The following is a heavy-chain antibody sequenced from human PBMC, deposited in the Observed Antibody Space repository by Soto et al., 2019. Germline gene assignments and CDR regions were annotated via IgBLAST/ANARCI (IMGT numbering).Heavy chain of an antibody. D-gene: IGHD2-15*01. CDR1: GFTFSSYG. Sequence: GGSLRLSCAASGFTFSSYGMHWVSQAPGKGLEWVAVISYDGSNKYYADSVKGRFTISRDNSKNTLYLQMNSLRAEDTAVYYCAKVGELQDIVVVVADYYFDYWGQGTLVTVSS. J-gene: IGHJ4*02. V-gene: IGHV3-30*18. CDR3: AKVGELQDIVVVVADYYFDY. CDR2: ISYDGSNK.